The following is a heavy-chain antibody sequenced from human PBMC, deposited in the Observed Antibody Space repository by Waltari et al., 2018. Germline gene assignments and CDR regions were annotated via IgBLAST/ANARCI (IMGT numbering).Heavy chain of an antibody. CDR1: GFTFGDYT. CDR2: SSYDGGRA. J-gene: IGHJ3*02. D-gene: IGHD3-22*01. V-gene: IGHV3-43*01. CDR3: ARDQWFAFDI. Sequence: EVRLVESGGGRIQPGGSLRLSCTASGFTFGDYTMHWVRHAPGKGLEWVSLSSYDGGRAYSADSVKGRFTISRDNRRNSLYLQMNSLRPEDTAVYYCARDQWFAFDIWGQGTMVTVSS.